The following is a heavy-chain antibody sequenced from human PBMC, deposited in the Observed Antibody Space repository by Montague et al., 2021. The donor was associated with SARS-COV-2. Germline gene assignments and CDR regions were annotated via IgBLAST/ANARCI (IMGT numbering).Heavy chain of an antibody. CDR2: IYPSGST. CDR3: ARDHMTILIMVYYYGIDA. V-gene: IGHV4-4*07. D-gene: IGHD4/OR15-4a*01. CDR1: GGSISSYY. J-gene: IGHJ6*02. Sequence: SETLSLTCTVSGGSISSYYWSWIRQPAGKGLEWIGRIYPSGSTKYNPSLRSRVTMSVDTSKNQFSLKLSSVTAADTAVYYCARDHMTILIMVYYYGIDAWGQGTLVTVSS.